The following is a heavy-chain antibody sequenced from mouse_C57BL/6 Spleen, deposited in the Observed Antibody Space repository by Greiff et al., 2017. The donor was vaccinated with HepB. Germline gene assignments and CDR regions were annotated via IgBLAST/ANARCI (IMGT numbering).Heavy chain of an antibody. Sequence: SGAELVRPGASVKMSCKASGYTFTSYNMHWVKQTPRQGLEWIGAIYPGNGDTSYNQKFKGKATLTLDKSSSTAYMQLSSLTSEDSAVYFCARSLGYDGVFDYWGQGTTLTVSS. J-gene: IGHJ2*01. CDR1: GYTFTSYN. CDR2: IYPGNGDT. D-gene: IGHD2-2*01. CDR3: ARSLGYDGVFDY. V-gene: IGHV1-12*01.